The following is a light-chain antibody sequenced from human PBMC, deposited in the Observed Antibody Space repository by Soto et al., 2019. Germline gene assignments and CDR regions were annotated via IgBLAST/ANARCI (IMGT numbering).Light chain of an antibody. J-gene: IGLJ1*01. V-gene: IGLV2-11*01. CDR3: GSYAGRYNYV. Sequence: QSALTQPRSVSGSPGQSVTISCTGASSDVGGYNYVSWYQQHPGKAPKLMIYDVSKRPSGVPDRFSGSKSGNTASLTISGLQTEDEADYYCGSYAGRYNYVFGNATKVTV. CDR2: DVS. CDR1: SSDVGGYNY.